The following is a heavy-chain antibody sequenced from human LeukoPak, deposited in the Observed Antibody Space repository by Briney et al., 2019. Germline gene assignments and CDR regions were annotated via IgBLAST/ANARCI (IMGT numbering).Heavy chain of an antibody. CDR1: GFTFSNFA. Sequence: GGSLRLSCAASGFTFSNFAMSWVRQAPGEGLEWVSAISGSGDSTYYADSVKGRFTISRDNSKNTLYLQMNSLRAEDTALYYCAKDPLFSNIAAAGIDYWGQGTLVTVSS. CDR3: AKDPLFSNIAAAGIDY. D-gene: IGHD6-13*01. CDR2: ISGSGDST. V-gene: IGHV3-23*01. J-gene: IGHJ4*02.